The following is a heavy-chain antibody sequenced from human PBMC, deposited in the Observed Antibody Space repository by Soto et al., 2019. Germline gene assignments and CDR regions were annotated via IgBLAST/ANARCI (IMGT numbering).Heavy chain of an antibody. V-gene: IGHV3-30*18. Sequence: GGSLRLSCAASGFTFSSYGMHWVRQAPGKGLEWVAVISYDGSNKYYADSVKGRFTISRDNSKKTLYLQMNSLRAEDTAVYYCAKDWSRGGYDNFDYWGQGTLVTVSS. J-gene: IGHJ4*02. CDR1: GFTFSSYG. CDR3: AKDWSRGGYDNFDY. D-gene: IGHD5-12*01. CDR2: ISYDGSNK.